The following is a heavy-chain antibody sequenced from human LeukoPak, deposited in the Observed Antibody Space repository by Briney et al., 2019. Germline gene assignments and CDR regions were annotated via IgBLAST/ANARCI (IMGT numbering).Heavy chain of an antibody. Sequence: GGSLRLSCAASGFTFSSYGMHWVRQAPGKGLEWVAVISYDGSNKYYADSVKGRFTISRDNSKNTLYLQMNSLRAEDTAVYYCARVIPSFTSSSAGMYNWFDPWGQGTLVTVSS. CDR2: ISYDGSNK. CDR3: ARVIPSFTSSSAGMYNWFDP. J-gene: IGHJ5*02. D-gene: IGHD6-6*01. CDR1: GFTFSSYG. V-gene: IGHV3-30*03.